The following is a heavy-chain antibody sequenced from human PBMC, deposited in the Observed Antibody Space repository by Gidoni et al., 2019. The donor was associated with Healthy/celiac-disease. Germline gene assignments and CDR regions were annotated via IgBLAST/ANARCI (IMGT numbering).Heavy chain of an antibody. CDR1: GFTFSSYG. J-gene: IGHJ6*02. D-gene: IGHD3-3*01. CDR2: IAYDGSNK. CDR3: AKEDSGGDFWSGYYGYYYYGMDV. Sequence: QVQLVESGGGVVQPGRSLRLSCAASGFTFSSYGMHWVRQAPGKGLEWVAVIAYDGSNKYYADSVKGRFTISRDNSKNTLYLQMNSLRAEDTAVYYCAKEDSGGDFWSGYYGYYYYGMDVWGQGTTVTVSS. V-gene: IGHV3-30*18.